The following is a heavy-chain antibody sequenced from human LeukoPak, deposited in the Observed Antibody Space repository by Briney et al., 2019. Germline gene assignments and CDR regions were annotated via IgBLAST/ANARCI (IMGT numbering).Heavy chain of an antibody. D-gene: IGHD4-11*01. J-gene: IGHJ4*02. V-gene: IGHV3-23*01. Sequence: PWGSLRLSCAASGFTFSSYAMSWVRQAPGKGLEWVSGLSASGGLTYYADSVKGRFTISRDNSKNTLYLQMNSLRADDTAVYYCAKGGSSYSEMDYWGQGTLVTVSS. CDR3: AKGGSSYSEMDY. CDR1: GFTFSSYA. CDR2: LSASGGLT.